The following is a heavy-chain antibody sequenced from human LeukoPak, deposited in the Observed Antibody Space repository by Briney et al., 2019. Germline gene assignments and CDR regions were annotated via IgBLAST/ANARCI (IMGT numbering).Heavy chain of an antibody. CDR2: ISGSGGTT. V-gene: IGHV3-23*01. Sequence: PGGSLRLSCAASGFTFSSYAMSWVRQAPGKGLEFVSGISGSGGTTYYADSVKGRFTIFRDNSKSTLYLQMNNLRAEDTAVYYCAKHWSYCSTTSCFFNYYYYYMDVWGKGTTVTVSS. CDR1: GFTFSSYA. CDR3: AKHWSYCSTTSCFFNYYYYYMDV. D-gene: IGHD2-2*01. J-gene: IGHJ6*03.